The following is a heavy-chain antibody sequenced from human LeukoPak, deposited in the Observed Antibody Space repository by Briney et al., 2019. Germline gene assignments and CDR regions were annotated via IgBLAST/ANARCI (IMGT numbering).Heavy chain of an antibody. CDR2: TYYRSEWNH. V-gene: IGHV6-1*01. CDR3: ARGTRTLWNGDTFDI. CDR1: GDSVSSNSAA. J-gene: IGHJ3*02. D-gene: IGHD1-1*01. Sequence: SQTLSLTCAISGDSVSSNSAAWNWIRQSPSRGLEWLGRTYYRSEWNHHYAVSVKSRITINPDTSKNQFYLQLNSVTPEDTAVYYCARGTRTLWNGDTFDIWGQGTMVTVSS.